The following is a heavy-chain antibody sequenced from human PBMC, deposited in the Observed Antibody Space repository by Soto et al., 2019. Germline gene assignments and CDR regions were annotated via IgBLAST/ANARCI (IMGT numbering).Heavy chain of an antibody. CDR1: GGSVSSGSYY. D-gene: IGHD3-22*01. Sequence: QVQLQESGPGLVKPSETLSLTCTVSGGSVSSGSYYWSWIRQPPGKGLEWIGYIYYSGSTNYNPSPKSRVTISVDTSKNQFSLKLSSVTAADTAVYYCARDLRSYYDSSGYSHFDYWGQGTLVTVSS. V-gene: IGHV4-61*01. CDR3: ARDLRSYYDSSGYSHFDY. CDR2: IYYSGST. J-gene: IGHJ4*02.